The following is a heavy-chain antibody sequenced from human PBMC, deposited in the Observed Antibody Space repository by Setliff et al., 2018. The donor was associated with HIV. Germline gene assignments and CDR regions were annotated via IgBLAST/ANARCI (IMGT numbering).Heavy chain of an antibody. V-gene: IGHV4-4*07. CDR2: IYGSGST. Sequence: KPSETLSLTCTVSGGSMSPYYWSWIRQGDGIGLEWIGRIYGSGSTIYNPSLRSRVTMSVDVSKNQSSLKLSSVTAADTAVYYCARPSTGGGYNYWYFDLWGRGTLVTVSS. CDR3: ARPSTGGGYNYWYFDL. D-gene: IGHD5-12*01. J-gene: IGHJ2*01. CDR1: GGSMSPYY.